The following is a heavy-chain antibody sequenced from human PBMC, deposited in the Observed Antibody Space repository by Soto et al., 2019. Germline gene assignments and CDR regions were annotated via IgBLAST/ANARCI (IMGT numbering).Heavy chain of an antibody. Sequence: ASVKVSCKASGYTFTNYGISWVRQAPGQGLEWMGWISPYNGDTKYAQKFQGRVTMTTDTSTTTAYMELRSLISDDTAVYYCARGGSGYESVDFWGQGTLVTVSS. V-gene: IGHV1-18*01. CDR2: ISPYNGDT. CDR1: GYTFTNYG. CDR3: ARGGSGYESVDF. D-gene: IGHD5-12*01. J-gene: IGHJ4*02.